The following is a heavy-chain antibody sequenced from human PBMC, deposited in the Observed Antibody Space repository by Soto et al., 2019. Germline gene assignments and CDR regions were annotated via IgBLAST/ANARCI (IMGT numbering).Heavy chain of an antibody. CDR2: ISGYNGDT. CDR1: GYTFSIYG. CDR3: ARLAAAGTGMRY. V-gene: IGHV1-18*01. Sequence: ASVKVSCKTSGYTFSIYGINCVRQAPEEGLDWVGWISGYNGDTDYAQKFHGRVTLTTDTSTRTAYLELRSLSSDDTAVYYCARLAAAGTGMRYWGQGTQVTVSS. D-gene: IGHD6-13*01. J-gene: IGHJ4*02.